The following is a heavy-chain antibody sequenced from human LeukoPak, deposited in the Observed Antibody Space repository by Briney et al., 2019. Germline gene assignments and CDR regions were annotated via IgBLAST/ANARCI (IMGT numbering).Heavy chain of an antibody. D-gene: IGHD3-10*01. J-gene: IGHJ5*02. CDR1: GYSFTSYG. CDR2: ISAYNGNT. CDR3: ARAENYYGSGSYYNGGQFDP. V-gene: IGHV1-18*01. Sequence: GASVKVSCKASGYSFTSYGISWVRQAPGQGLEWMGWISAYNGNTNYAQKLQGRVTMTTDTSTSTAYMELRSLRSDDTAMYYCARAENYYGSGSYYNGGQFDPWGQGTPVTVSS.